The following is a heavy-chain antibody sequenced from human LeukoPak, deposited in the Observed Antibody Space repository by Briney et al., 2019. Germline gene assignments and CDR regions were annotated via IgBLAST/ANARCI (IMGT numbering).Heavy chain of an antibody. Sequence: VASVKVSCKASGYTFTSYYMHWVRQAPGQGLEWMGWINPNSGGTNYAQKFQGRVTMTRDTSISTAYMELSRLRSDDTAVYYCARAGGDILTGPYYYYMDVWGKGTTVTVSS. D-gene: IGHD3-9*01. V-gene: IGHV1-2*02. CDR3: ARAGGDILTGPYYYYMDV. J-gene: IGHJ6*03. CDR1: GYTFTSYY. CDR2: INPNSGGT.